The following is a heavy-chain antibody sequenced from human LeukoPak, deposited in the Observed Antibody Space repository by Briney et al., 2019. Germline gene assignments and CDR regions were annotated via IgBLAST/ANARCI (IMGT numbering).Heavy chain of an antibody. V-gene: IGHV3-23*01. CDR2: ITGSGGTT. Sequence: GGSLRLSCAASGFTFSGFGMCWVRQAPGKGLEWASGITGSGGTTYYADSRKGRFTISRDNSKNTLSLQMNSLRVEDSAVYYCATQTVTRVYWGQGTLVTVSS. J-gene: IGHJ4*02. D-gene: IGHD4-17*01. CDR1: GFTFSGFG. CDR3: ATQTVTRVY.